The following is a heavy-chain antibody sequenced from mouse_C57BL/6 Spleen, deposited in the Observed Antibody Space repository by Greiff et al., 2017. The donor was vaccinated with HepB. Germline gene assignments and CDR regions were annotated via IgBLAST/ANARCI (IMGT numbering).Heavy chain of an antibody. Sequence: QVQLKQPGAELVMPGASVKLSCKASGYTFTSYWMHWVKQRPGQGLEWIGEIDPSDSYTNYNQKFKGKSTLTVDKSSSTAYMQLSSLTSEDSAVYYCARGNGSLDYWGQGTSVTVSS. CDR1: GYTFTSYW. J-gene: IGHJ4*01. CDR2: IDPSDSYT. D-gene: IGHD1-1*01. CDR3: ARGNGSLDY. V-gene: IGHV1-69*01.